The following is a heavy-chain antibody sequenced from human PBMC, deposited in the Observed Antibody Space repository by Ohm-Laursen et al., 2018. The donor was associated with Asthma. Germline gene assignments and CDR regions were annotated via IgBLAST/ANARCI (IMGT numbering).Heavy chain of an antibody. Sequence: SLRLSCSASGFTFSSYAMHWVRQAPGKGLEWVAVISYDGSDKYYADSLKGRFTISRDNSKNTLYLQMNSLRAEDTAVYYCAKDPISLMACSGSSCYSRYFDYWGQGTLVTVSS. CDR2: ISYDGSDK. CDR3: AKDPISLMACSGSSCYSRYFDY. CDR1: GFTFSSYA. V-gene: IGHV3-30*04. J-gene: IGHJ4*02. D-gene: IGHD2-15*01.